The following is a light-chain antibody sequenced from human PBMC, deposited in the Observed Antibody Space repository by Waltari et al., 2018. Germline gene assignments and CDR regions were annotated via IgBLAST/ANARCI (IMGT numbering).Light chain of an antibody. CDR3: CSYAGSYILV. Sequence: QSALTQPRSVSGSPGQSVTISCTGTSSEVGGYNYVSWYQQHPGKAPKLMIYDVNKRPSGVPDRFAGSKSGNTASLTISGLQAEDEADFYCCSYAGSYILVFGGGTKLTVL. CDR1: SSEVGGYNY. V-gene: IGLV2-11*01. CDR2: DVN. J-gene: IGLJ2*01.